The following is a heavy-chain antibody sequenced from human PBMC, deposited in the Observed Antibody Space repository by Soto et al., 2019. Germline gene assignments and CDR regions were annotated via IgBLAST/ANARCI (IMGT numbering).Heavy chain of an antibody. J-gene: IGHJ5*02. D-gene: IGHD2-2*01. CDR3: ARDKKGYCSSTSCFNWFDP. CDR1: GYTFTSYG. CDR2: ISAYNGNT. Sequence: QVQLVQSGAEVKKPGASVKVSCKASGYTFTSYGISWVRQAPGQGLEWMGWISAYNGNTNYAQNLQGRVTMTTDTSSSPAYMELRSLRSDDTAVYYCARDKKGYCSSTSCFNWFDPWGQGTLVTVSS. V-gene: IGHV1-18*01.